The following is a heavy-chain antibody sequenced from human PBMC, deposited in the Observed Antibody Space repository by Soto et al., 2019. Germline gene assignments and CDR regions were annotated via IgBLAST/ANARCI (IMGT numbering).Heavy chain of an antibody. V-gene: IGHV4-34*01. CDR2: VKDGGHT. J-gene: IGHJ4*02. Sequence: QVQLQQWGAGLLKPSETLSLNCAVTGGSLSGYYWSWIRQPPGKGLEWIGEVKDGGHTNYSPSLRGRVTLASAPSTNQFSLRLNSVTAADTGVYYCARGQEGVVATHWDQGSLVTVSS. D-gene: IGHD5-12*01. CDR3: ARGQEGVVATH. CDR1: GGSLSGYY.